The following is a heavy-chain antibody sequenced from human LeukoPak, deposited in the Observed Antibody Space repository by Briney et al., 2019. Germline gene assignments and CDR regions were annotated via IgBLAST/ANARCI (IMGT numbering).Heavy chain of an antibody. Sequence: GGSLRLSCAASGFTFSSYSMNWVRQAPGKGLEWVSSISSSSSYIYYADSVKGRFTISRDNAKNSLYLQMNSLRAEDTAVYYCARDRTDSSGSDAFDIWGQGTMVTVSS. V-gene: IGHV3-21*01. D-gene: IGHD3-22*01. CDR3: ARDRTDSSGSDAFDI. J-gene: IGHJ3*02. CDR1: GFTFSSYS. CDR2: ISSSSSYI.